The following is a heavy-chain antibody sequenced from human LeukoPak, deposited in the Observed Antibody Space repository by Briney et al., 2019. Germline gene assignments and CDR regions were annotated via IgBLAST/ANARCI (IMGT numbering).Heavy chain of an antibody. CDR1: GFTFSDYY. V-gene: IGHV3-11*04. D-gene: IGHD1-26*01. Sequence: GGSLRLSCAASGFTFSDYYMSWIRQAPGKGLEWVSYISSSGSTIYYADSVKGRFTISRDSAKNTVYLQMSGLGVDDTAVYYCARDNYYSIDYWGQGTLVTVSS. CDR3: ARDNYYSIDY. CDR2: ISSSGSTI. J-gene: IGHJ4*02.